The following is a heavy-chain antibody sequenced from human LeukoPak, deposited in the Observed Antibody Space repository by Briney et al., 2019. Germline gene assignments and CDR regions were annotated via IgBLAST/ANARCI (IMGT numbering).Heavy chain of an antibody. CDR3: AKNSGGTCYSHLDY. Sequence: GGSLRLSCAASGFTFSSYGMTWVRQAPGKGLEWVSGISGSGGSTYYEDSVKGRFTISRDNSKNTLYLQMNSLRVEDTAVYYCAKNSGGTCYSHLDYWGQGTLVTVSS. V-gene: IGHV3-23*01. J-gene: IGHJ4*02. D-gene: IGHD2-15*01. CDR1: GFTFSSYG. CDR2: ISGSGGST.